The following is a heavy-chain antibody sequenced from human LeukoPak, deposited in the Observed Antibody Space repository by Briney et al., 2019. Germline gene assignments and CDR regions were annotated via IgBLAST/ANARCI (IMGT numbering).Heavy chain of an antibody. Sequence: GGSLRLSCAVSGFTFSSYGMHWVRQAPGKEGEGVAVISYDGSNKYYAESVKGRFTISRQNSKNTLYLQMNSQRAEEMAVYYCEKDHPRGEFVGYWGQGTLVTLSS. D-gene: IGHD3-16*01. J-gene: IGHJ4*02. CDR3: EKDHPRGEFVGY. V-gene: IGHV3-30*18. CDR2: ISYDGSNK. CDR1: GFTFSSYG.